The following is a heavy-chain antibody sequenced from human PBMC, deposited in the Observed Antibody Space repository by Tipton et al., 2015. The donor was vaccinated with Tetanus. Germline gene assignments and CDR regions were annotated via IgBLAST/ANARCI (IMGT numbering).Heavy chain of an antibody. D-gene: IGHD2/OR15-2a*01. Sequence: SLRLSCATSGLFFKNAWMNWVRQAPGKGLEWFGRIKSKTDGGETDYAARVKDIFSNSRDASNDTLFLQMNSLKTEDTAVYFCTTSGIGGSSFRFGHWGRVTLVVVSA. CDR2: IKSKTDGGET. CDR3: TTSGIGGSSFRFGH. J-gene: IGHJ4*01. V-gene: IGHV3-15*07. CDR1: GLFFKNAW.